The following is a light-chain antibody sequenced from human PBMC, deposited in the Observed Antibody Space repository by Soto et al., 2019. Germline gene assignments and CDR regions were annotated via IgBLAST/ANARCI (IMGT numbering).Light chain of an antibody. V-gene: IGLV1-44*01. CDR1: SSNIGSNT. CDR3: AAWDDSLNGYV. CDR2: SNY. Sequence: QSVLTQPPSASGTPGQRVTISCSGSSSNIGSNTVNWYRQLPGTAPKLLIYSNYQRPSGVPDRFSGSKSGTSASLAISGLQSEDEADYDCAAWDDSLNGYVFGTGTKLTVL. J-gene: IGLJ1*01.